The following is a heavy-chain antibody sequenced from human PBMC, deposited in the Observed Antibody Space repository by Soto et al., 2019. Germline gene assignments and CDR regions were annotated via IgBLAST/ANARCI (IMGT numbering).Heavy chain of an antibody. J-gene: IGHJ3*02. CDR2: IYNSGSS. V-gene: IGHV4-59*01. D-gene: IGHD3-22*01. Sequence: PSETLSLTCTVSGGSISNYYWSWLRQPPGKGLEWIGYIYNSGSSNYHPSLKSRVTISADTSKDQFSLTLTLSSVTAADTAVYYCARGGTYDRSGYYYINAFDNWGQGTMVTVSS. CDR1: GGSISNYY. CDR3: ARGGTYDRSGYYYINAFDN.